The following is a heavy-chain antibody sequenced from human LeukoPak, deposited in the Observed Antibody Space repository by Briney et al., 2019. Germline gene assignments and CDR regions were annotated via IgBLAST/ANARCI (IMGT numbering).Heavy chain of an antibody. CDR2: ISSSSSTI. D-gene: IGHD1-14*01. V-gene: IGHV3-48*04. CDR1: GFTFSSYS. J-gene: IGHJ5*02. CDR3: ARDRGISPFDP. Sequence: GGSLRLSCAASGFTFSSYSMNWVRQAPGKGLEWVSYISSSSSTIYYADSVKGRFTISRDNAKNSLYLQMNSLRAEDTAVYYCARDRGISPFDPWGQGTLVTVSS.